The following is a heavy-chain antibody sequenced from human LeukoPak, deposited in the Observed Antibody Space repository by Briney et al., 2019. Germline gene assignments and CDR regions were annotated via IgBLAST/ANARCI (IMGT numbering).Heavy chain of an antibody. Sequence: GGSLRLSCAASGFTFSSYAMSWVRQAPGKGLEWVSAISGSGGSTYYADSVKGRFTISRDSSKNTLYLQMNSLRAEDTAVYYCAKRERFGEFPYYYYGMDVWGQGTTVTVSS. CDR3: AKRERFGEFPYYYYGMDV. CDR2: ISGSGGST. CDR1: GFTFSSYA. J-gene: IGHJ6*02. V-gene: IGHV3-23*01. D-gene: IGHD3-10*01.